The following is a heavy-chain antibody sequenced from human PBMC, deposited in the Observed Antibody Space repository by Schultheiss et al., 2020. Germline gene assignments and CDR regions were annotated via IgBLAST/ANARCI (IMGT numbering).Heavy chain of an antibody. CDR3: ARDRKYGDYGDY. D-gene: IGHD4-17*01. Sequence: GGSLRLSCAASGFTFSSYAMHWVRQAPGKGLEYVSAISSNGGSTYYADSVKGRFTISRDNSKNTLYLQMGSLRAEDMAVYYCARDRKYGDYGDYWGQGTLVTVSS. CDR1: GFTFSSYA. J-gene: IGHJ4*02. V-gene: IGHV3-64*02. CDR2: ISSNGGST.